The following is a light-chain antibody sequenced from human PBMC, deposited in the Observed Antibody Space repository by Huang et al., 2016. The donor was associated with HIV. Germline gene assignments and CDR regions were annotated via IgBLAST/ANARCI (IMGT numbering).Light chain of an antibody. J-gene: IGKJ3*01. CDR3: QQYNDFRST. V-gene: IGKV3-15*01. Sequence: ETVMTQSPVTLSVSPGDRASLSCRSSQIVSSHFAWYQQKPGQAPRLLIYAASTRATGVPARFSGSVAGTEFNLTISTLQSEDSAVYYCQQYNDFRSTFGPGTRVEIK. CDR1: QIVSSH. CDR2: AAS.